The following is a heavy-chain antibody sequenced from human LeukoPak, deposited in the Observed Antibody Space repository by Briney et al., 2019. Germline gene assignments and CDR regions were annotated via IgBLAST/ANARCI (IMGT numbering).Heavy chain of an antibody. J-gene: IGHJ4*02. D-gene: IGHD1-26*01. CDR2: INPNSGGT. CDR3: ARDKFRVGATFNY. V-gene: IGHV1-2*02. CDR1: GYTFTGYY. Sequence: ASVKVSCKASGYTFTGYYMHWVRQAPGQGLEWMGWINPNSGGTNYAQKFQGRVTMTRDTSISTAYMELRRLRSDDTAVYYCARDKFRVGATFNYWGQGTLVTVSS.